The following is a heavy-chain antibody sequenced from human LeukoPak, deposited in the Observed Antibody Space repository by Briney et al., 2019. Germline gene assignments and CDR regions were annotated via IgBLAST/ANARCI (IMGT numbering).Heavy chain of an antibody. D-gene: IGHD3-3*02. CDR2: IYYSGST. CDR3: ARAFYPGYYSYMAV. V-gene: IGHV4-59*01. Sequence: SETLSLTCTVSGGSISPYYWSWIRQPPGKGLEWSGYIYYSGSTNYNPSLKSRVTISVDTSKNQFSLKLSSVSAADTAVYYCARAFYPGYYSYMAVWGKGTTVTVSS. CDR1: GGSISPYY. J-gene: IGHJ6*03.